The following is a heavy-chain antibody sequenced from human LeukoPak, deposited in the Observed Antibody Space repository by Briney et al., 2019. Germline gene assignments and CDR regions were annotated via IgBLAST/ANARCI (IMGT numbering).Heavy chain of an antibody. CDR3: AELGITMIGGV. Sequence: GGSLRLSCAASGFTVSSNYMSWVRQAPGKGLEWVSVIYSGGSTYYADSVKGRFTISRDNAKNSLYLQMNSLRAEDTAVYYRAELGITMIGGVWGKGTTVTISS. CDR2: IYSGGST. D-gene: IGHD3-10*02. CDR1: GFTVSSNY. J-gene: IGHJ6*04. V-gene: IGHV3-53*01.